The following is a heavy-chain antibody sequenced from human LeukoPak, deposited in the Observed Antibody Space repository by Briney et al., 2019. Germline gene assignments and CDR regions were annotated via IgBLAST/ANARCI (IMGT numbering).Heavy chain of an antibody. D-gene: IGHD2-2*01. CDR1: GFTFSSYW. CDR2: IKQDGSEK. J-gene: IGHJ4*02. Sequence: GGSLRLSCAASGFTFSSYWMSWVRQAPGKGLEWVANIKQDGSEKYYVDSVKGRFTISRDNAKNSLYLQMNSLRAEDTAVYYCARWWRNIVVVPAALDYGGQGTLVTVSS. V-gene: IGHV3-7*01. CDR3: ARWWRNIVVVPAALDY.